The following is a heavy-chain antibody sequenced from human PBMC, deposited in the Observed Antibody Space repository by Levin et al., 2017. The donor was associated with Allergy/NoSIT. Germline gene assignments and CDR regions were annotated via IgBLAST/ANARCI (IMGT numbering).Heavy chain of an antibody. CDR1: GFTFSTFA. CDR2: ISGNADTT. CDR3: AKDPNWAPGY. D-gene: IGHD7-27*01. Sequence: GESLKISCVVSGFTFSTFAMTWVRQAPGKGLDWVSTISGNADTTYYADSVKGRFTISRDNSKNTLYLQMNSLRVEDTALYYCAKDPNWAPGYWGQGTLVTVSS. V-gene: IGHV3-23*01. J-gene: IGHJ4*02.